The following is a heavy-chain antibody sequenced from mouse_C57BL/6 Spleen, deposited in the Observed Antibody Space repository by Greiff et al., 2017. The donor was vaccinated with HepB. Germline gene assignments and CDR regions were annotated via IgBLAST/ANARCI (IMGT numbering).Heavy chain of an antibody. J-gene: IGHJ2*01. D-gene: IGHD1-1*01. CDR2: IDPETGGT. V-gene: IGHV1-15*01. CDR1: GYTFTDYE. Sequence: VQLQQSGAELVRPGASVTLSCKASGYTFTDYEMHWVKQTPVHGLEWIGAIDPETGGTAYNQKFKGKAILTADKSSSTAYMEIRSLTSEDSAVYYCTRWITTVVADYWGQGTTLTVSS. CDR3: TRWITTVVADY.